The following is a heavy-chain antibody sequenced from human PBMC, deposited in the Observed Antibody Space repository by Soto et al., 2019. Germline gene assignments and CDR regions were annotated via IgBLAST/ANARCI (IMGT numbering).Heavy chain of an antibody. J-gene: IGHJ5*02. Sequence: QVQLQQWGAGLLKPSETLSLTCAVYGGSFSGYYWSWIRQPPGKGLEWIGEINHSRSTNYNPSLKSRVTISVDTSKNQFSLKLSSVTAADTAVYYCARRGYSNYAQNNWFDPWGQGTLVTVSS. CDR1: GGSFSGYY. CDR3: ARRGYSNYAQNNWFDP. D-gene: IGHD4-4*01. CDR2: INHSRST. V-gene: IGHV4-34*01.